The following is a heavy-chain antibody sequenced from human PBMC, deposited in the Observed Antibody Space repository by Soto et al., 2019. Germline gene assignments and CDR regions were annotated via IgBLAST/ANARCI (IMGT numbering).Heavy chain of an antibody. D-gene: IGHD5-12*01. CDR3: ATHSAAPIRVGFDY. V-gene: IGHV3-23*01. J-gene: IGHJ4*02. CDR1: GFTFATYT. Sequence: EVQLLESGGGLVQPGGSLRLSCAASGFTFATYTMSWVRQTPGKGLEWVSAITGSDGRTYYADSVKGRFTISRDNSKNTLYLQMNSLGAEDTAVYYCATHSAAPIRVGFDYWGQGTLVTVSS. CDR2: ITGSDGRT.